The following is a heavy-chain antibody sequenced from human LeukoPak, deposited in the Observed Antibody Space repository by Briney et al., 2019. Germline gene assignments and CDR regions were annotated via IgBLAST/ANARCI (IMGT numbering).Heavy chain of an antibody. CDR2: INPYNGDT. D-gene: IGHD3-10*02. V-gene: IGHV1-18*01. J-gene: IGHJ4*02. CDR3: ATYVLAIGY. Sequence: GASVKVSCKASGYTFTTYGISWVRQAPGQGLEWMGWINPYNGDTNYAQKLQGRVTMTTDTSTSTAYMELSSLRSEDTAVYYCATYVLAIGYWGPGTLVTVSS. CDR1: GYTFTTYG.